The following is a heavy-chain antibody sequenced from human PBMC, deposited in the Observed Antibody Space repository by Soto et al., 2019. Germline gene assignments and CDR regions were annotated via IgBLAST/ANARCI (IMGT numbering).Heavy chain of an antibody. CDR2: IKSKTDGGTT. CDR1: GFTFSNAW. J-gene: IGHJ4*02. V-gene: IGHV3-15*01. CDR3: TTAFVEPWLVFDY. Sequence: PGGSLRLSCAASGFTFSNAWMSWVRQAPGKGLEWVGRIKSKTDGGTTDYAAPVKGRFTISRDDSKNTLYLQMNSLKTEDTAVYYCTTAFVEPWLVFDYWRQGTLVTVSS. D-gene: IGHD6-19*01.